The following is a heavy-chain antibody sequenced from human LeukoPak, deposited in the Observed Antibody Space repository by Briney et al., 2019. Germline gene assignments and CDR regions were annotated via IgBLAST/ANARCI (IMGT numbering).Heavy chain of an antibody. Sequence: GGSLRLSCAASGFTFDDYAMSWVRQAPGKGLEWVSAISGSGGSTYYADSVKGRFTISRDNSKNTLYLQMNSLRAEDTAVYYCANLDGYNLGYFDYWGQGTLVTVSS. CDR1: GFTFDDYA. D-gene: IGHD5-24*01. V-gene: IGHV3-23*01. J-gene: IGHJ4*02. CDR3: ANLDGYNLGYFDY. CDR2: ISGSGGST.